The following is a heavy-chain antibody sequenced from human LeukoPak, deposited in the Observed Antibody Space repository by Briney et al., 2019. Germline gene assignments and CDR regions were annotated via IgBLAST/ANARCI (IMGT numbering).Heavy chain of an antibody. J-gene: IGHJ3*01. CDR1: GGSISNNY. D-gene: IGHD2-2*01. V-gene: IGHV4-59*08. CDR2: MYCSGST. Sequence: PSETLSLTCTVSGGSISNNYWSWIRQPPRTGLEWIGYMYCSGSTNYNPSLESRVTISGDTSKNQFSLKLSSVTAADTAVYYCARSPCTSASCPRRNVFDVWGQGTMVTVSS. CDR3: ARSPCTSASCPRRNVFDV.